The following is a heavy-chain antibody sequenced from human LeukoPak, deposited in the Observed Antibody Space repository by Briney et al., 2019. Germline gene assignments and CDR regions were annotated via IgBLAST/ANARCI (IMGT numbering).Heavy chain of an antibody. J-gene: IGHJ4*02. CDR3: ARSLYSGSYYRFGY. CDR1: GYTFTGHY. D-gene: IGHD1-26*01. V-gene: IGHV1-2*02. Sequence: ASMKVPCKASGYTFTGHYMHWVRQAPGQGLEWMGWINVNSGGTNYAQKFQGRVTMTRDTSISTAYLELSRLRYDDTAVYYCARSLYSGSYYRFGYWGQGTLVTVSS. CDR2: INVNSGGT.